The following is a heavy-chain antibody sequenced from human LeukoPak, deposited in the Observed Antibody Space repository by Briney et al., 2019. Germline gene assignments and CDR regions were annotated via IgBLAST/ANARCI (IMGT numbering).Heavy chain of an antibody. D-gene: IGHD1-26*01. CDR3: ASMGWDDAFDI. CDR1: GGSISSYY. CDR2: IYYSGST. V-gene: IGHV4-59*01. Sequence: PETLSLTCTVSGGSISSYYWSWIRQPPGKGLEWIGYIYYSGSTNYNPSLKSRVTISVDTSKNQFSLKLSSVTAADTAVYYCASMGWDDAFDIWGQGTMVTVSS. J-gene: IGHJ3*02.